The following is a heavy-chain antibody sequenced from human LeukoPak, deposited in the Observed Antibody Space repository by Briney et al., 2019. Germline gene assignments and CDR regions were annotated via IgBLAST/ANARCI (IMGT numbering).Heavy chain of an antibody. CDR1: GFTFSSYN. D-gene: IGHD2-2*01. J-gene: IGHJ4*02. Sequence: GGSLRLSCAASGFTFSSYNMNWVRQAPGKGLEWVSYITLSGTSIYYADSVKGRFTISRDSAKNSLYLQMNTLRAEDTAVYYCASESPSSSSRTLDYWGQGTLVTVSS. CDR3: ASESPSSSSRTLDY. CDR2: ITLSGTSI. V-gene: IGHV3-48*01.